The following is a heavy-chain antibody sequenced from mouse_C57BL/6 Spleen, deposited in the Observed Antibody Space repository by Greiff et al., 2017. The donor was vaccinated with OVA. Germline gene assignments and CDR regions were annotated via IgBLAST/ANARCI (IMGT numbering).Heavy chain of an antibody. Sequence: VKLQQPGAELVMPGASVKLSCKASGYTFTSYWMHWVKQRPGQGLEWIGEIDPSDSYTNYNQKFKGKSTLTVDKSSSTAYMQLSSLTSEDSAVYYCARHGSYYFDYWGQGTTLTVSS. CDR2: IDPSDSYT. D-gene: IGHD1-1*01. J-gene: IGHJ2*01. CDR1: GYTFTSYW. V-gene: IGHV1-69*01. CDR3: ARHGSYYFDY.